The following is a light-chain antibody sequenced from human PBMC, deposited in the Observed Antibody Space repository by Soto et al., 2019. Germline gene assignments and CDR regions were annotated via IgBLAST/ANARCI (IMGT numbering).Light chain of an antibody. CDR2: EVS. V-gene: IGLV2-8*01. CDR1: SSDVGGYNY. J-gene: IGLJ2*01. CDR3: SSYAGRNNVV. Sequence: QSALTQPPSASGSPGQSVTISCTGTSSDVGGYNYVSWYQQHPGKAPKLVISEVSKRPSGVPDRFSGSKSGNTASLTVSGLQAEDEADYYCSSYAGRNNVVFGGGTKLTV.